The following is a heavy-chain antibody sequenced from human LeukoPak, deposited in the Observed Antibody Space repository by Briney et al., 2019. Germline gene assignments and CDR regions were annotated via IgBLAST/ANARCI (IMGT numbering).Heavy chain of an antibody. CDR3: ARSRLGYCSSTSCYSDAFDI. J-gene: IGHJ3*02. Sequence: GESLKISCKGSGYSFTSYRIGWVRQMPGKGLEWMGIIYPGDSDTRYSPSFQGQVTISADKSISTAYLQWSSLKASDTAMYYCARSRLGYCSSTSCYSDAFDIWGQGTMVTVSS. CDR2: IYPGDSDT. V-gene: IGHV5-51*01. D-gene: IGHD2-2*01. CDR1: GYSFTSYR.